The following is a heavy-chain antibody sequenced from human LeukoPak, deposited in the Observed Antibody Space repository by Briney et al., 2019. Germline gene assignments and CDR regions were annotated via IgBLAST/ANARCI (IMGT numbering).Heavy chain of an antibody. CDR1: GFTVSSHY. V-gene: IGHV3-53*04. CDR3: ARALRARTAFDI. CDR2: IYSGNTT. Sequence: GGSLRLSCAVSGFTVSSHYMSWVRQAPGKGLEWVSVIYSGNTTYYADSVRGRLTISRHNSQNTLNLQMNSLRSEDTAIYYCARALRARTAFDIWGQGTMVSVSS. J-gene: IGHJ3*02.